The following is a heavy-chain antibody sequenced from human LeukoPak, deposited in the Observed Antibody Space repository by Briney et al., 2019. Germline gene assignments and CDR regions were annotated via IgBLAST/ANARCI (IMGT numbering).Heavy chain of an antibody. CDR2: INPSGGST. CDR1: GYTFTSYY. Sequence: ASVKVSCKASGYTFTSYYMHWVRQAPGQGLEWMGIINPSGGSTSYAQKFQGRVTMTRDTSTSTVYMELSSLRSEDTAVYYCARDTHCSGGSCYSFDSWGQGTLVTVSS. J-gene: IGHJ4*02. V-gene: IGHV1-46*01. D-gene: IGHD2-15*01. CDR3: ARDTHCSGGSCYSFDS.